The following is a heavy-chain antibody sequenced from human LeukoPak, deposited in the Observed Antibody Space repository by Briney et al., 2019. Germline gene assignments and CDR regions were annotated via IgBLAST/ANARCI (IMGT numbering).Heavy chain of an antibody. Sequence: GGSLRLSCAASGFTFDDYTMHWVRQAPGKGLEWVSLISWDGGSTYYADSVKGRFTISRDNAKNSLYLQMNSLRAEDTALYYCAKETTYYYGSGSYYGWFDPWGQGTLVTVSS. CDR2: ISWDGGST. CDR3: AKETTYYYGSGSYYGWFDP. V-gene: IGHV3-43*01. J-gene: IGHJ5*02. D-gene: IGHD3-10*01. CDR1: GFTFDDYT.